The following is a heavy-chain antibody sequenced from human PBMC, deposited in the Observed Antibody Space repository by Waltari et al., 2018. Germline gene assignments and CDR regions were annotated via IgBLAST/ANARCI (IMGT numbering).Heavy chain of an antibody. CDR1: GYTFKRYG. CDR2: INAYKGHT. Sequence: QVLLVQSGAEVQKPGASVKVSCKASGYTFKRYGISWVRQAAGQGFEWMGWINAYKGHTQYVGEFQGRVTMTTDTSTTTTYMELRSLRFDDTAVYYCARDGSDRSYGMDVWGQGTTVTVSS. J-gene: IGHJ6*02. D-gene: IGHD2-2*03. CDR3: ARDGSDRSYGMDV. V-gene: IGHV1-18*01.